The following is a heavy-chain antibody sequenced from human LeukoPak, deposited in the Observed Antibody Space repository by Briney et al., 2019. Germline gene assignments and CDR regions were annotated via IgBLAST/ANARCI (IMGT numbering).Heavy chain of an antibody. CDR1: GYSISSGYY. CDR3: VRERSSSSDY. J-gene: IGHJ4*02. V-gene: IGHV4-38-2*02. D-gene: IGHD6-6*01. Sequence: SETLSLTCAVSGYSISSGYYWGWIRQPPGKGLEWIGSIYHSGSTYYNPSLKSRVTISVDTSKNQFSLKLSSVTATDAAIHYCVRERSSSSDYWGQGTLVTVSS. CDR2: IYHSGST.